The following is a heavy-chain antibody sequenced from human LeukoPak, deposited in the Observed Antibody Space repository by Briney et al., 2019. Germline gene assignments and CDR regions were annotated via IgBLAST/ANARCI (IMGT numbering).Heavy chain of an antibody. CDR2: IFTDGHNT. D-gene: IGHD3-10*01. V-gene: IGHV3-23*01. CDR3: AKSLHDYYKSWSEFRGFDI. CDR1: GFSFRKHA. J-gene: IGHJ3*02. Sequence: GGSLRLSCAASGFSFRKHAMSWVRQAPGKGLEWVLSIFTDGHNTYNADSVRGRFTISRDNSDNMLYLQMNSLRAEDTATYYCAKSLHDYYKSWSEFRGFDIWGQGAVVTVSS.